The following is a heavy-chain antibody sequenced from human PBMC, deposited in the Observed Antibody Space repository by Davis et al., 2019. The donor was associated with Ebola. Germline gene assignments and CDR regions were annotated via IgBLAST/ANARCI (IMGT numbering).Heavy chain of an antibody. V-gene: IGHV3-66*01. CDR1: GFTVSSNY. CDR2: IYSGGST. D-gene: IGHD3-10*01. J-gene: IGHJ6*02. Sequence: GESLKISCAASGFTVSSNYMSWVRQAPGKGLEWVSVIYSGGSTYYADSVKGRFTISRDNSKNTLYLQMNSLRAEDTAVYYCAKDQVRRITMYGMDVWGQGTTVTVSS. CDR3: AKDQVRRITMYGMDV.